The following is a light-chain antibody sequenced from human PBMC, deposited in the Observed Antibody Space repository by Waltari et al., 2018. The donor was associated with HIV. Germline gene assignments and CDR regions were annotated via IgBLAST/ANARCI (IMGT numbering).Light chain of an antibody. CDR3: QVWDNSRDHLV. Sequence: SSVLTQPPSVSVAPGPTARLACGGNNIGSVSVHWYQQKTGQAPVLVVDNDDDRPSGIPERFSGSNSGNTATLTISRVEAGDEADYYCQVWDNSRDHLVFGGGTKLTVL. J-gene: IGLJ2*01. CDR1: NIGSVS. V-gene: IGLV3-21*02. CDR2: NDD.